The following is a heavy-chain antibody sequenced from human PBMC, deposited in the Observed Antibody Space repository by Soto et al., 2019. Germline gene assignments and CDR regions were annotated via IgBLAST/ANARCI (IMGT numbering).Heavy chain of an antibody. CDR3: ARGFYDFWSGSPGDWFDP. CDR2: ISSSSSYI. D-gene: IGHD3-3*01. CDR1: GFTFSSYS. J-gene: IGHJ5*02. Sequence: GGSVRLSCAASGFTFSSYSMNWVPQAPGKGLEWVSSISSSSSYIYYADSVKGRFTISRDNAKNSLYLQMNSLRAEDTAVYYCARGFYDFWSGSPGDWFDPRGQGXLVTVSS. V-gene: IGHV3-21*01.